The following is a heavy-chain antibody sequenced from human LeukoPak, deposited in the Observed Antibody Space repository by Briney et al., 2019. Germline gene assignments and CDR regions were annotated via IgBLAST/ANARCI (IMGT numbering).Heavy chain of an antibody. CDR1: GGSFSGYY. CDR2: INHSGST. CDR3: ARGNIVVVTATNWFDP. J-gene: IGHJ5*02. V-gene: IGHV4-34*01. Sequence: SETLSLTCAVYGGSFSGYYWSWIRQPPGKGLEWTGEINHSGSTNYNPSLKSRVPISVDTSKHQFSLKLSSVTAADTAVYYCARGNIVVVTATNWFDPWGQGTLVTVSS. D-gene: IGHD2-21*02.